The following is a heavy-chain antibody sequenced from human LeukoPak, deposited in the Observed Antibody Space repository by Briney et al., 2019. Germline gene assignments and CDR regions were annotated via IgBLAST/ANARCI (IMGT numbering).Heavy chain of an antibody. CDR1: GFTLDDYG. D-gene: IGHD2-15*01. CDR2: INWNGGNT. Sequence: GGSLRLSCAASGFTLDDYGMSWVRQAPGKGLEWVSGINWNGGNTHYADSVKGRFTISRDNAKNSLYLQMNSLRAEDTALYYCTRGIVVVVAANYHYYMDVWGNGTTVTVSS. V-gene: IGHV3-20*04. J-gene: IGHJ6*03. CDR3: TRGIVVVVAANYHYYMDV.